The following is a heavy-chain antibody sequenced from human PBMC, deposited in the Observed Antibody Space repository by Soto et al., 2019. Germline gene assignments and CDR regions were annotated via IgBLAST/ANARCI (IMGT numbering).Heavy chain of an antibody. CDR1: GGTFSRYA. CDR2: ITPMFGKP. CDR3: ARYGDLYDSYGYYFLD. Sequence: SVKVSCKASGGTFSRYAMNWVRQAPGQGLEWMGGITPMFGKPNYAQKFQGRVTITADQSTSTGYMELRSLRSDETAVYYCARYGDLYDSYGYYFLDWGQGTLVTVSS. V-gene: IGHV1-69*13. D-gene: IGHD3-22*01. J-gene: IGHJ4*02.